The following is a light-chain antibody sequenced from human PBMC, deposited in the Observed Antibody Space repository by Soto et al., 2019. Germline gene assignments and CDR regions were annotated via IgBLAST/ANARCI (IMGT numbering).Light chain of an antibody. V-gene: IGKV4-1*01. CDR2: WAS. CDR3: QQYYSTLALT. CDR1: QSLLFSSNNKNY. J-gene: IGKJ4*01. Sequence: DIVMTQSPDSLAVSLGERATINCKSSQSLLFSSNNKNYLAWYQQKAGQPPKLLIYWASTLESGFPDRFSGSGSGTDFTLTISSLQAEDVAVYYCQQYYSTLALTFGGGTKVEIK.